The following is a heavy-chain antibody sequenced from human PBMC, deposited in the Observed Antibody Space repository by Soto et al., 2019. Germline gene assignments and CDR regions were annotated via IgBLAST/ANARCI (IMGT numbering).Heavy chain of an antibody. D-gene: IGHD6-25*01. CDR1: GGSISRFY. CDR2: VPDGGNT. V-gene: IGHV4-59*08. CDR3: ARHKDAGSDRGGMDV. J-gene: IGHJ6*02. Sequence: QVQLQESGPGLVKPSETLSLTCTVSGGSISRFYWTWLRQPPGKGLEWLGNVPDGGNTNYSPSRKGRITTTVDTAKNQHALNLRSGTAADTAVYDWARHKDAGSDRGGMDVWGLGTTVIV.